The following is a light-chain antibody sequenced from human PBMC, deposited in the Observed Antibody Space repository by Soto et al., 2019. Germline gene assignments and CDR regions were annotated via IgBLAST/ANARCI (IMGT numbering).Light chain of an antibody. Sequence: QSALTQPASVSGSPGQSITISCTGTSSDVGGYNYVSWYQQHPGKAPKLMIYDVSNRPSGVSNRFSGSKSGNTASLTISGVEAEDEADYCCSSYRNSSTGFGGGTKLTVL. V-gene: IGLV2-14*01. J-gene: IGLJ3*02. CDR1: SSDVGGYNY. CDR2: DVS. CDR3: SSYRNSSTG.